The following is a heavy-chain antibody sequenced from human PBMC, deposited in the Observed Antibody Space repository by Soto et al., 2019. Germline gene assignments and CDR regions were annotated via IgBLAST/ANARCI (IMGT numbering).Heavy chain of an antibody. V-gene: IGHV2-5*02. CDR1: GFSLTNTRLG. Sequence: SGPTLVNPTETLTLTCTVSGFSLTNTRLGVSWIRQPPGKALEWLAIIYWDDDKRYSPSLKSRLTITKDTSKNQVVLTITNMDPVDTGTYYCAHRRTSVTGLDYWGQGILVTVSS. D-gene: IGHD6-19*01. CDR3: AHRRTSVTGLDY. J-gene: IGHJ4*02. CDR2: IYWDDDK.